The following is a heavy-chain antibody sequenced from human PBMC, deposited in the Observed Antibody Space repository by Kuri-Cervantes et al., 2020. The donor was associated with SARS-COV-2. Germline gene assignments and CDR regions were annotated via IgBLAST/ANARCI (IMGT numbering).Heavy chain of an antibody. CDR1: GGSISSSSYY. J-gene: IGHJ4*02. Sequence: ESLKISCTVSGGSISSSSYYWGWIRQPPGKGLEWIGSIYYSGSTYYNPSLKSRVTISVDTSKYQFSLKLSSVTAADTAVYYCASQVDTAMAFDYWGQGTLVTVSS. CDR3: ASQVDTAMAFDY. D-gene: IGHD5-18*01. CDR2: IYYSGST. V-gene: IGHV4-39*01.